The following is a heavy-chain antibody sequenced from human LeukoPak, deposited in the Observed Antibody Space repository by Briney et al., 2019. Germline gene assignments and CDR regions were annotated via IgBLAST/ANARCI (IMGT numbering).Heavy chain of an antibody. CDR2: ITSSGSTI. V-gene: IGHV3-48*03. CDR1: GFTFSSYE. Sequence: GGSLRLSCAASGFTFSSYEMNWVRQAPGKGLEWISYITSSGSTIYYADSVKGRFTISRDNAKNSLYLQMNSLRAEDTAVYYCARDADFASGWYGGWFDPWGQGNPVTVSS. J-gene: IGHJ5*02. D-gene: IGHD6-19*01. CDR3: ARDADFASGWYGGWFDP.